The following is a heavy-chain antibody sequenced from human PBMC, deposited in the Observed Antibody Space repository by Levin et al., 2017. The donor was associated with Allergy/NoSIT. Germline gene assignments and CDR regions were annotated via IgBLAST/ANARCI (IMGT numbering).Heavy chain of an antibody. CDR3: AIGVGYCSGGSCYPEPFDY. Sequence: GGSLRLSCAASGFTVSSNYMSWVRQAPGKGLEWVSVIYSGGSTYYADSVKGRFTISRDNSKNTLYLQMNSLRAEDTAVYYCAIGVGYCSGGSCYPEPFDYWGQGTLVTVSS. CDR2: IYSGGST. D-gene: IGHD2-15*01. J-gene: IGHJ4*02. V-gene: IGHV3-53*01. CDR1: GFTVSSNY.